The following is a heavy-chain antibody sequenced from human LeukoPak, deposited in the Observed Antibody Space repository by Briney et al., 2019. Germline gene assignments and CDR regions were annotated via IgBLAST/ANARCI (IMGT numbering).Heavy chain of an antibody. J-gene: IGHJ5*02. CDR2: VYYSGTT. CDR1: GDSISSCSYF. D-gene: IGHD5-18*01. Sequence: SETLSLTCSVSGDSISSCSYFWGWIRQPPGKGRVWIGSVYYSGTTYYSPSLKSRVTISVDTSKNQFSLKLSSVTAADTAVYYCARGEYSYPNWCDPWGQGTLVTVSS. CDR3: ARGEYSYPNWCDP. V-gene: IGHV4-39*07.